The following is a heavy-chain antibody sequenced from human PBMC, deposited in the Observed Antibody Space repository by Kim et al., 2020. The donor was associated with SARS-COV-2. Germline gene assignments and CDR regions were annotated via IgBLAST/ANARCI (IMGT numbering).Heavy chain of an antibody. CDR2: IYYSGST. D-gene: IGHD6-13*01. CDR1: GGSISSSSYY. Sequence: SETLSLTCTVSGGSISSSSYYWGWIRQPPGKGLEWIGSIYYSGSTYYNPSLKSRVTISVDTSKNQFSLKLSSVTAADTAVYYCARHRGLEQQLEGALDPWGQGTLVTVSS. J-gene: IGHJ5*02. V-gene: IGHV4-39*01. CDR3: ARHRGLEQQLEGALDP.